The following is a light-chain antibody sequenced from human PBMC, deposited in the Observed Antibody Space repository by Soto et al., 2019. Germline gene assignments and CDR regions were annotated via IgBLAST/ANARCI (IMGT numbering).Light chain of an antibody. CDR3: CSYTSSSTHV. Sequence: QSVLAQPASVSGSPGQSITISCTGTSSDVGGYNFVSWYQQHPGKVTKLMIFDVNRRPSGVSDRFSGSKSGNTASLTISGLQAEDEGDYYCCSYTSSSTHVFGSGTKVSVL. J-gene: IGLJ1*01. V-gene: IGLV2-14*03. CDR2: DVN. CDR1: SSDVGGYNF.